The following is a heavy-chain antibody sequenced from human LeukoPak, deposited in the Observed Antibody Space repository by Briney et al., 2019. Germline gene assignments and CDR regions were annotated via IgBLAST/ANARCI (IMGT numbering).Heavy chain of an antibody. J-gene: IGHJ6*03. CDR1: GGSLSGYY. Sequence: SETLSLTCAVYGGSLSGYYWSWIRQPSGKGLEWIGEINHSGSTNYNPSLKSRVTISVDTSKNQFSLKLSSVTAADTAVYYCARRGGYYGSRSLPLYYYYYYMDVWGKGTTVTISS. CDR2: INHSGST. CDR3: ARRGGYYGSRSLPLYYYYYYMDV. V-gene: IGHV4-34*01. D-gene: IGHD3-10*01.